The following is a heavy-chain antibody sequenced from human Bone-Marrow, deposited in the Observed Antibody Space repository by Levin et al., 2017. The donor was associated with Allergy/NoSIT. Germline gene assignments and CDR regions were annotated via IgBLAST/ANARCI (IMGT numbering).Heavy chain of an antibody. J-gene: IGHJ4*02. CDR3: VRDLGAMSDS. CDR1: GYTFTGYF. D-gene: IGHD4/OR15-4a*01. V-gene: IGHV1-2*06. Sequence: GESLKISCKASGYTFTGYFMHWVRQAPGQGPEWVGRINPNNGYAKYAQNFQGRVTLTGDTSITTAYMELSGLISDDTAGYYCVRDLGAMSDSWGQGTLVTVSS. CDR2: INPNNGYA.